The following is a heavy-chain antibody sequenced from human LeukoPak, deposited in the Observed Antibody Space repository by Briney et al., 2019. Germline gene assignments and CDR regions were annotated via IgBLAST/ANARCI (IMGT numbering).Heavy chain of an antibody. J-gene: IGHJ5*02. D-gene: IGHD2-15*01. CDR3: AGQVVVVAATDWFDP. CDR2: ISWNSGSI. Sequence: GGSLRLSCAASGFTFDDYAMHWVRQAPGKGLEWVSGISWNSGSIGYADSVKGRFTISRDNAKNSLYLQMNSLRAEDTALYYCAGQVVVVAATDWFDPWGQGTLDTVSS. V-gene: IGHV3-9*01. CDR1: GFTFDDYA.